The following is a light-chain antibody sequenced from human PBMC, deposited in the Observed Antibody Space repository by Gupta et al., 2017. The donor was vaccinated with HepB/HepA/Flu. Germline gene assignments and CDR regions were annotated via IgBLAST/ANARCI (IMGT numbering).Light chain of an antibody. J-gene: IGLJ3*02. Sequence: QLVLTQSPSASASLGASVKLTCTLSSGYSSYAIAWHQQQPEKGPRYLMKLNSDGSHSKGDGIPDRFSGSSSGAERYLTISSLQSEDEADYYCQTWGTGIYWVFGGGTKLTVL. CDR3: QTWGTGIYWV. CDR1: SGYSSYA. CDR2: LNSDGSH. V-gene: IGLV4-69*01.